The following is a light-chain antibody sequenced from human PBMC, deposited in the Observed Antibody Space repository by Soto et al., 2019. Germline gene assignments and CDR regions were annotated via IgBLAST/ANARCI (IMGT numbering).Light chain of an antibody. Sequence: DIVLTQSPGTLSLSPGERATLSCRASQSVRSRYLAWYQQKAGQAPRLLIYDASRRATGIPDRFSGSGSGTDFTLTISRLERDDVAVYYYQQYGSSVTFGGGTKVEIK. CDR2: DAS. V-gene: IGKV3-20*01. J-gene: IGKJ4*01. CDR1: QSVRSRY. CDR3: QQYGSSVT.